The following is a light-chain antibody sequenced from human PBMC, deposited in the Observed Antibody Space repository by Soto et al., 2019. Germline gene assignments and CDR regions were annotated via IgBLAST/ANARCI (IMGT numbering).Light chain of an antibody. CDR2: DAS. J-gene: IGKJ5*01. CDR3: QQSDSLPIT. Sequence: DIQMTQSPSSLSASVGDRVTITCRASQDISNYLNWYQQRPGKAPKLLIYDASNLERGVPSRFSETRSGTHFTFAITILQPEDVATYYCQQSDSLPITFGQGTRLEI. V-gene: IGKV1-33*01. CDR1: QDISNY.